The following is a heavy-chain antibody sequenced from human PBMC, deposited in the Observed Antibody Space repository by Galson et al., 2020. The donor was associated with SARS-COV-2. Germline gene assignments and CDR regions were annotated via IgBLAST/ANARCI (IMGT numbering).Heavy chain of an antibody. D-gene: IGHD6-13*01. CDR3: STRQNY. V-gene: IGHV1-18*04. CDR2: ISAVNGNT. J-gene: IGHJ4*02. Sequence: ASVKVSCKASGYTFRNYGFSWVRQPPGQGLEWMGWISAVNGNTAYAQKFQGRVDMTKDTFYLRMTGLRVEDTAVYYCLSFSSTRQNYWGRGTLVTVSS. CDR1: GYTFRNYG.